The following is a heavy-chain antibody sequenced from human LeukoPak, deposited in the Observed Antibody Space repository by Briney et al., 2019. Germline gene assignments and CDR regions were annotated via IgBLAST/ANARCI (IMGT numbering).Heavy chain of an antibody. CDR2: IIPIFGTA. J-gene: IGHJ3*02. CDR1: GGTFSSYA. D-gene: IGHD3-3*01. Sequence: GASVKVSCKASGGTFSSYAISWVRQAPGQGLEWMGGIIPIFGTANYAQKFQGRVTITADKSTSTAYMELSSLRSEDTAVYYCARENDFWSGYYIGNAFDIWGQGTMVTVSS. CDR3: ARENDFWSGYYIGNAFDI. V-gene: IGHV1-69*06.